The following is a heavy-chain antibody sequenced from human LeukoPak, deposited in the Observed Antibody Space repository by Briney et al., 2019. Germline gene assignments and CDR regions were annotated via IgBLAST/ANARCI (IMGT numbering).Heavy chain of an antibody. CDR1: GFTFSSYA. CDR3: ANLYSNGWYDGGPTPFDS. CDR2: INGNGGTT. Sequence: GGSLRLSCAASGFTFSSYALSWVRQAPGKGLEWVSTINGNGGTTYYADSVKGRFTISRDNSKRTLYLQMNSLRAEDTAVYYCANLYSNGWYDGGPTPFDSWGQGSLVSVSS. V-gene: IGHV3-23*01. J-gene: IGHJ4*02. D-gene: IGHD6-19*01.